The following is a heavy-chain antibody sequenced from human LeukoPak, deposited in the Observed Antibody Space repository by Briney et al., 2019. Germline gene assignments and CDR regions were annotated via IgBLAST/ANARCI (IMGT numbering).Heavy chain of an antibody. D-gene: IGHD6-19*01. CDR2: IYSGGST. CDR1: GFTVSSNY. Sequence: GGSLRLSCAASGFTVSSNYMSWVRQAPGKGLEWVSVIYSGGSTYYAGSVKGRFTISRENAKNSLYLQMNSLTAGDTAVYYCAGAGSETQWRAFDFWGQGALVTVFS. CDR3: AGAGSETQWRAFDF. V-gene: IGHV3-53*01. J-gene: IGHJ4*02.